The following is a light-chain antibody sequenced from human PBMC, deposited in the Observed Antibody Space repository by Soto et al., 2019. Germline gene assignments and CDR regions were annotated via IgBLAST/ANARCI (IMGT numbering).Light chain of an antibody. J-gene: IGLJ1*01. Sequence: QSALTQPASVSGSPGQSITISCTGTSSDVGAYDFVSWYQHYPGKAPKLVTFDVTHRPPGISDRFSGSKSANTASLTISGLQAEDEAFYYCSSYTTRSTLVFGSGTKVTVL. CDR1: SSDVGAYDF. V-gene: IGLV2-14*01. CDR2: DVT. CDR3: SSYTTRSTLV.